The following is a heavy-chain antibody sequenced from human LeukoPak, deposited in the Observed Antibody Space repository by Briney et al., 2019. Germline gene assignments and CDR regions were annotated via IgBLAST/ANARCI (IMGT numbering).Heavy chain of an antibody. J-gene: IGHJ6*03. CDR1: GGSISGYY. Sequence: SETLSLTCTVSGGSISGYYWSWIRQPAGKGLEWIGRIYNTGSTNYNPSLKSRVTISVDTSKNQFSLKLSSVTAADTAVYYCARAPMAPRGYYYYYMDVWGKGTTVTVSS. D-gene: IGHD3-10*01. CDR2: IYNTGST. CDR3: ARAPMAPRGYYYYYMDV. V-gene: IGHV4-4*07.